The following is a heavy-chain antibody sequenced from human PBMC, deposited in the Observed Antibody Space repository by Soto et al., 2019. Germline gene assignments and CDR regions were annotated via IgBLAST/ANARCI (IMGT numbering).Heavy chain of an antibody. CDR2: IYYSGST. CDR1: GGSISSYY. V-gene: IGHV4-59*01. Sequence: PSETLSLTCTVSGGSISSYYWSWIRQPPGKGLEWIGYIYYSGSTNYNPSLKSRVTISVDTSKNQFSLKLSSVTAADTAVYYCAREMTTVTSNYFDYWGQGTLVTVSS. D-gene: IGHD4-17*01. CDR3: AREMTTVTSNYFDY. J-gene: IGHJ4*02.